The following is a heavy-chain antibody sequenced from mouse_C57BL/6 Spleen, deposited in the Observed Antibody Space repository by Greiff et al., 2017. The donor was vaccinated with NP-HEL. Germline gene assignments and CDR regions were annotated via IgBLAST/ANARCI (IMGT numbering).Heavy chain of an antibody. V-gene: IGHV1-80*01. D-gene: IGHD2-1*01. Sequence: QVQLQQPGAELVKPGASVKISCKASGYAFSSYWMNWVKQRPGKGLEWIGQIYPGVGDANYNGKFKGQATLTEDKSSSTASMQLSSLASEDSAVYFCAKGYYGNGLDYWCQGTTRT. CDR3: AKGYYGNGLDY. CDR1: GYAFSSYW. J-gene: IGHJ2*01. CDR2: IYPGVGDA.